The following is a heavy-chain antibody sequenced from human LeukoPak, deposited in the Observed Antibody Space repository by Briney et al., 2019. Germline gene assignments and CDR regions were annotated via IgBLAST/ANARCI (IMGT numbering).Heavy chain of an antibody. CDR3: ASVTMVRGVIS. D-gene: IGHD3-10*01. Sequence: SETLSLTCTVSGGSISSYYWSLIRQPPGKGLEWIGYIYYSGSTNYNPSLKSRVTISVDTSKNQFSLKLSSVTAADTAVYYCASVTMVRGVISWGRGTLVTVSS. J-gene: IGHJ4*02. V-gene: IGHV4-59*13. CDR1: GGSISSYY. CDR2: IYYSGST.